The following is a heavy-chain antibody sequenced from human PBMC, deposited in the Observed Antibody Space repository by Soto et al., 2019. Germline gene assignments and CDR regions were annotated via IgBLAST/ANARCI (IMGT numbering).Heavy chain of an antibody. Sequence: SVKVSCKASGFTFTSSAVQWVRQARGQRLEWIGWIVVGSDNTNYAQKFQERVTITRDMSTSTAYMELSSLRSEDTAVYYCAAGLTEDYYYYGMDVWGQGTTVTVSS. CDR2: IVVGSDNT. CDR1: GFTFTSSA. CDR3: AAGLTEDYYYYGMDV. J-gene: IGHJ6*02. V-gene: IGHV1-58*01.